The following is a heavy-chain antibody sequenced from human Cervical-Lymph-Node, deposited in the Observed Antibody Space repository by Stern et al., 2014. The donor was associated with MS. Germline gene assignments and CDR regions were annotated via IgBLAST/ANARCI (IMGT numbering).Heavy chain of an antibody. Sequence: EVQLVESGGGLVQPGRSLRLSCAASGLTFDDYAMHWVRPAPGEGLEWVSGISWNSGSIGYEDSVKGRFTISRDNAKNSLYLQMNSLRAEDTALYYCAKDRNRGYSYGYSYGMDVWGQGTTVTVSS. CDR2: ISWNSGSI. CDR1: GLTFDDYA. J-gene: IGHJ6*02. D-gene: IGHD5-18*01. CDR3: AKDRNRGYSYGYSYGMDV. V-gene: IGHV3-9*01.